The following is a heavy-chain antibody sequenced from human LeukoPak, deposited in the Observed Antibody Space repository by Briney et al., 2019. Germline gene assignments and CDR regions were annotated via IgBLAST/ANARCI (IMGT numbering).Heavy chain of an antibody. Sequence: HPGRSLRLSCAASGFTFSSYAMSWVRQAPGKGLEWVAVMSDDGTKKYYADSMKGRFTISRDNSKNTLYLQINSLRGEDTAVYHCAKAESITSAWFDHWGQGTLVTVSS. J-gene: IGHJ5*02. D-gene: IGHD5-24*01. CDR2: MSDDGTKK. CDR3: AKAESITSAWFDH. CDR1: GFTFSSYA. V-gene: IGHV3-30*18.